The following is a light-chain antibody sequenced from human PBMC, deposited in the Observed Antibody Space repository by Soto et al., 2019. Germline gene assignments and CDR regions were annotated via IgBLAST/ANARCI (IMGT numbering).Light chain of an antibody. Sequence: DIQMTKSPSTLSASLGDRVTITCRASQTIDSWFAWYQQRPGKPPNLLIYKASTLPSGVPSRFSGSGSGTEFTLTINSLQPDDFAPYYCQQYHIYSGTFGQGTKVDIK. V-gene: IGKV1-5*03. CDR2: KAS. J-gene: IGKJ1*01. CDR3: QQYHIYSGT. CDR1: QTIDSW.